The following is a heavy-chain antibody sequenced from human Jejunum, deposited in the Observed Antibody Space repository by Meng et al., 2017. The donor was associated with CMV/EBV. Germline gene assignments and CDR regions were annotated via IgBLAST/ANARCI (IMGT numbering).Heavy chain of an antibody. J-gene: IGHJ6*02. CDR3: AKLSDV. CDR2: ITGSGGST. CDR1: GFTFSSTS. D-gene: IGHD5/OR15-5a*01. Sequence: SLKISCAASGFTFSSTSVSWVRQAPGKGLEWVSAITGSGGSTYYADSVKGRFTISRDNSRNTLYLQMNSLRAEDTAVYYCAKLSDVWGQGTTVTVSS. V-gene: IGHV3-23*01.